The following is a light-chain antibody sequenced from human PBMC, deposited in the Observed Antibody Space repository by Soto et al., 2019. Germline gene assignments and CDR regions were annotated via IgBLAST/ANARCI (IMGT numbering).Light chain of an antibody. Sequence: IVLTQSPGTLSLSPGERATLSCRVSQSVSSSYLAWYQQKPGQAPRLLIYVASSRATGIPDRFSGSGSGTDFTLTISRLEPEDFAVYYCQQYGSSPSFGQGTKVDIK. CDR2: VAS. V-gene: IGKV3-20*01. CDR1: QSVSSSY. J-gene: IGKJ1*01. CDR3: QQYGSSPS.